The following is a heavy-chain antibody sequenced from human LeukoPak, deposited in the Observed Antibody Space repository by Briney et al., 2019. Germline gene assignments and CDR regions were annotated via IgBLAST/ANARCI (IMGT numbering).Heavy chain of an antibody. V-gene: IGHV3-33*01. Sequence: GGSLRLSCAPSGFTFSSYAMHWIRQAPGKGLEWVAAIWYDGSNENYGDSVKGRFTISRDNSKNTLYLQMSSLRAEDTAVYYCARPYCSRTDCYADAFDVWGQGTMVTVSS. D-gene: IGHD2-2*01. J-gene: IGHJ3*01. CDR3: ARPYCSRTDCYADAFDV. CDR2: IWYDGSNE. CDR1: GFTFSSYA.